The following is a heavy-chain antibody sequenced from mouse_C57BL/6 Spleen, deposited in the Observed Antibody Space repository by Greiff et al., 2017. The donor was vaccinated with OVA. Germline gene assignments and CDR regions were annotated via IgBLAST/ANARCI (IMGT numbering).Heavy chain of an antibody. Sequence: EVQLVESGGGLVKPGGSLKLSCAASGFPFSDYGMHWVRQAPEKGLEWVAYISSGSSTIYYADTVKGRFTISRDNAKNTLFLQMTSLRSEDTAMYYCASFAYWGQGTLVTVSA. CDR1: GFPFSDYG. J-gene: IGHJ3*01. V-gene: IGHV5-17*01. CDR3: ASFAY. CDR2: ISSGSSTI.